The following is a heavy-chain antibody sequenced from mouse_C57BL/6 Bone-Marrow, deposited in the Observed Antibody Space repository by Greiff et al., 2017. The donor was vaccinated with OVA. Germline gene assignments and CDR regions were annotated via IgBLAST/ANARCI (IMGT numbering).Heavy chain of an antibody. Sequence: VKLQESGAELVKPGASVKMSCKASGYTFTTYPIEWMKQNHGKSLEWIGNFHPYNDDTKYNEKFKGKATLTVEKSSSTVYLELSRLTSDDSAVYYCARAQLRRGYFDYWGQGTTLTVSS. J-gene: IGHJ2*01. CDR3: ARAQLRRGYFDY. CDR1: GYTFTTYP. V-gene: IGHV1-47*01. CDR2: FHPYNDDT. D-gene: IGHD3-2*02.